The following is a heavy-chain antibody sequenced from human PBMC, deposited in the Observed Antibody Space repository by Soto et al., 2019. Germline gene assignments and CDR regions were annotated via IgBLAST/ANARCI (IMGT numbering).Heavy chain of an antibody. CDR3: ARDPWPTAMVIPYFDY. Sequence: QVQLVQSGAEVKKPGSSVKVSCKASGGTFSSYAISWVRQAPGQGLEWMGGIIPIFGTAKYAQKFQGRVTITADEYTSTAYMELSSLRSDDTAVYYCARDPWPTAMVIPYFDYWGQGTLVTVSS. D-gene: IGHD5-18*01. CDR1: GGTFSSYA. CDR2: IIPIFGTA. J-gene: IGHJ4*02. V-gene: IGHV1-69*01.